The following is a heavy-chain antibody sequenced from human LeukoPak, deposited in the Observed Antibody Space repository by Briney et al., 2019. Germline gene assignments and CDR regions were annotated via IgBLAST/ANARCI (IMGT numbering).Heavy chain of an antibody. J-gene: IGHJ2*01. V-gene: IGHV4-59*01. CDR2: FYYSGST. CDR1: GGSISTYY. Sequence: SETLSLTCTVSGGSISTYYWSWIRQPPGKGLEWTGYFYYSGSTNYNPSLKSRVTISVDTSKNQFSLKVSSVTAADTAVYYCARGIAAAERWYFDLWGRGTLVIVSS. CDR3: ARGIAAAERWYFDL. D-gene: IGHD6-13*01.